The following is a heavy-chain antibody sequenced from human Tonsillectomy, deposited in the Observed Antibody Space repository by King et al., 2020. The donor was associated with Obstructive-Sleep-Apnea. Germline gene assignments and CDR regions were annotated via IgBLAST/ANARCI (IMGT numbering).Heavy chain of an antibody. CDR3: ASLRGTDYRATYWYFDL. J-gene: IGHJ2*01. V-gene: IGHV4-59*08. CDR1: GGSISRYY. D-gene: IGHD3/OR15-3a*01. CDR2: IYYSGST. Sequence: QLQESGPGLVKPSETLSLTCTVSGGSISRYYCNWIRQPPGKGLEWIGYIYYSGSTNYNPSLKSRVIISVDTAQNKFSLKLSSVTAADTAVYYCASLRGTDYRATYWYFDLWGRGTLVSVSS.